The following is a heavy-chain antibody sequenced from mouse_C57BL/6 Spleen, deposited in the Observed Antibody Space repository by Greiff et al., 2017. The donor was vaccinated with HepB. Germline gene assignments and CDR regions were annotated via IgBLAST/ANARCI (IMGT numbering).Heavy chain of an antibody. Sequence: QVQLKQPGAELVKPGASVKLSCKASGYTFTSYWMQWVKQRPGQGLEWIGEIDPSDSYTNYNQKFKGKATLTVDTSSSTAYMQLSSLTSEDSAVYYCARRITTVVGHFDYWGQGTTLTVSS. CDR2: IDPSDSYT. CDR3: ARRITTVVGHFDY. CDR1: GYTFTSYW. V-gene: IGHV1-50*01. J-gene: IGHJ2*01. D-gene: IGHD1-1*01.